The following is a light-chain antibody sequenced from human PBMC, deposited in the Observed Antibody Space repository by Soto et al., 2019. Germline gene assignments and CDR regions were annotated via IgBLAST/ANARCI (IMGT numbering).Light chain of an antibody. J-gene: IGKJ1*01. CDR1: QSISNH. Sequence: DIQMTQSPSSLSASVEDRVIITCRASQSISNHLNWYQQKPGKAPKLLIFAASSLQSGVPSRFSGSRSGPDFTLTISNLQPDDFATYYCQQYESHSPGKVGQGTK. V-gene: IGKV1-39*01. CDR3: QQYESHSPGK. CDR2: AAS.